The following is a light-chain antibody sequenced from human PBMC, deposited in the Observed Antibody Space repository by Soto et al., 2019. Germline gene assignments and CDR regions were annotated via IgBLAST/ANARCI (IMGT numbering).Light chain of an antibody. Sequence: EIVLTQSPGTLSLSPGERATLSCRASQSVSSSYLAWYQQKPGQAPRLLIYGASSRATGIPDRFSGSGSGKEFNLTIRRIEPEDFAVYYCQQYGSSPLTFGQGTKVEIK. CDR1: QSVSSSY. CDR3: QQYGSSPLT. J-gene: IGKJ1*01. V-gene: IGKV3-20*01. CDR2: GAS.